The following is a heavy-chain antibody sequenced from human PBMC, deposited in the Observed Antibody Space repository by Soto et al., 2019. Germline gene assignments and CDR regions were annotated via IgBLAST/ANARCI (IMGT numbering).Heavy chain of an antibody. Sequence: SETLSLTCTVSGGSISSYYWSWIRQPAGKGLEWIGRIYTSGSTNYNPSLKSRVTMSVDTSKNQFSLKLSSVTAADTAVYYCERNQLGSAWSPQTLPWGQGTLVTVSS. CDR3: ERNQLGSAWSPQTLP. D-gene: IGHD6-19*01. V-gene: IGHV4-4*07. J-gene: IGHJ5*02. CDR1: GGSISSYY. CDR2: IYTSGST.